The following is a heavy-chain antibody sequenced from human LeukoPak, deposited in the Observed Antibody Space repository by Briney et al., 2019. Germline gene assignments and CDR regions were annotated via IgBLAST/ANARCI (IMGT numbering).Heavy chain of an antibody. CDR1: GFTFSSYE. CDR2: ISTTGSSI. Sequence: GGSLRLSCAASGFTFSSYEMNWVRQAPGKGLEWVSYISTTGSSIYYADSVRGRFTISRDNTKNSLYLQMDSLTADDTAVYFCACLRGPSDYWGQGTLVTVSS. J-gene: IGHJ4*02. CDR3: ACLRGPSDY. D-gene: IGHD4-17*01. V-gene: IGHV3-48*03.